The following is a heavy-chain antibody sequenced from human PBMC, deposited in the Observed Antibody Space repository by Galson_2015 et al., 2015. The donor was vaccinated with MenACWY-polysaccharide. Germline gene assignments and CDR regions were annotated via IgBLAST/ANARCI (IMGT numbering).Heavy chain of an antibody. J-gene: IGHJ1*01. CDR1: GGSISSSSYY. Sequence: SETLSLTCTVSGGSISSSSYYWGWIRQPPGKGLEWIGSIYYSGSTYYNPSLKSRVTISVDTSKNQFSLKLSSVTAADTAVYYCARHLQLAYFQHWGQGTLVTVSS. CDR3: ARHLQLAYFQH. D-gene: IGHD6-6*01. V-gene: IGHV4-39*01. CDR2: IYYSGST.